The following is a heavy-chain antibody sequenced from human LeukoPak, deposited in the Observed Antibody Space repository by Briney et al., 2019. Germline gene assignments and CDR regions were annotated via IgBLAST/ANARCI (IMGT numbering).Heavy chain of an antibody. D-gene: IGHD4-17*01. CDR2: ISSSGATT. Sequence: GGSLRLSCAASEFTFSNYAMSWVRQAPGKGLEWVSGISSSGATTYYADSVKGRFTISRDNSKNTLFLQMNSLRAEDTALYYCAKDSNSIRFAFDIWGQGTMVTVST. CDR3: AKDSNSIRFAFDI. CDR1: EFTFSNYA. J-gene: IGHJ3*02. V-gene: IGHV3-23*01.